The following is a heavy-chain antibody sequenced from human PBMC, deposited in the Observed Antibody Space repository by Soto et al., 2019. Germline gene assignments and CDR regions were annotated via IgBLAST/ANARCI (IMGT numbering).Heavy chain of an antibody. CDR3: ARYRPEDIVATIQDYYYGMDV. J-gene: IGHJ6*02. Sequence: SVKVSCKASGGTFSSYAISWVRQAPGQGLEWMGGIIPIFGTANYAQKNKSRVTITAEESTSTAYKELSILRSEYTAVYYFARYRPEDIVATIQDYYYGMDVWGQGTTVTVSS. CDR1: GGTFSSYA. D-gene: IGHD5-12*01. V-gene: IGHV1-69*13. CDR2: IIPIFGTA.